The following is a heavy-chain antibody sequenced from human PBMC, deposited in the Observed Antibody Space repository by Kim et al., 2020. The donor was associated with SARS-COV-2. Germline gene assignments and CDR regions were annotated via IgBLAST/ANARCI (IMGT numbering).Heavy chain of an antibody. Sequence: YADSVKGRFTISRDNSKNTLYLQMNSLRAEDTAVYYCARDRGYSGSHFQYWGQGTLVTVSS. V-gene: IGHV3-30*01. D-gene: IGHD1-26*01. CDR3: ARDRGYSGSHFQY. J-gene: IGHJ4*02.